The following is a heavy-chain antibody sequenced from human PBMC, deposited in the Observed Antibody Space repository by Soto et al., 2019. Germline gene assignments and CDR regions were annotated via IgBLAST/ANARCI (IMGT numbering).Heavy chain of an antibody. J-gene: IGHJ4*02. D-gene: IGHD4-17*01. CDR3: ARGFSDYGDYFDY. V-gene: IGHV3-30-3*01. CDR1: GFTFSSYA. Sequence: GGSLRLSCAASGFTFSSYAMHWVRQAPGKGLEWVAVISYDGSNKYYADSVKGRFTISRDNSKNTLYLQMNSLRAEDTAVYYCARGFSDYGDYFDYWGQGTLVTVSS. CDR2: ISYDGSNK.